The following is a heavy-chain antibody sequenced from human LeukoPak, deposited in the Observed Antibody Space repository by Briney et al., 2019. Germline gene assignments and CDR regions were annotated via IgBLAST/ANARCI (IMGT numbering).Heavy chain of an antibody. J-gene: IGHJ3*01. CDR3: ARVLGAAGD. V-gene: IGHV4-39*07. CDR1: GDSISNSSFY. CDR2: VYYTGRT. Sequence: SETLSLTCSVSGDSISNSSFYWGWIRQPPGKGLEWIASVYYTGRTYYNPSLKSRVTTSVDTSKNQFSLKLSSVIAADTALYYCARVLGAAGDWGQGTMVTVSS. D-gene: IGHD3-16*01.